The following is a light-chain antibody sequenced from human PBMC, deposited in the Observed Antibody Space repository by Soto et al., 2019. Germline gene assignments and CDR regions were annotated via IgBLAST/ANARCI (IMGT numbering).Light chain of an antibody. J-gene: IGLJ2*01. CDR1: SSNIGAGYD. Sequence: QSVLTQPPSVSGAPGQRVTISCTGSSSNIGAGYDVHWYQQLPGTAPKLLIYGNSNRPSGVPDRFSGSKSGTSASLAITGLQAGDEAGYYSQSYASSLSGVVFGGATKLTV. V-gene: IGLV1-40*01. CDR2: GNS. CDR3: QSYASSLSGVV.